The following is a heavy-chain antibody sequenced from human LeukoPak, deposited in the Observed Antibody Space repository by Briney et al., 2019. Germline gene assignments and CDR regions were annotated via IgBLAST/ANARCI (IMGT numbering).Heavy chain of an antibody. V-gene: IGHV3-30*18. CDR1: GFTFSSYG. CDR3: ANSLYSSSWYTPSYYYYGMDV. Sequence: KPGRSLRLSCAASGFTFSSYGMHWVRQAPGKGLEWVAVISYDGSNKYYADSVKGRFTISRDNSKNTLYLQMNSLRAEDTAVYYCANSLYSSSWYTPSYYYYGMDVWGQGTTVTVSS. J-gene: IGHJ6*02. D-gene: IGHD6-13*01. CDR2: ISYDGSNK.